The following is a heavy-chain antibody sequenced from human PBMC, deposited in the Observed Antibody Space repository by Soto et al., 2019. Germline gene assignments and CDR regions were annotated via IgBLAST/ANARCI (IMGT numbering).Heavy chain of an antibody. D-gene: IGHD6-13*01. Sequence: QVQLVESGGGVVQPGRSLRLSCAASGFTFSTYGMHWVRQAPGKGLEWVAVIGYDGTSKYYADSVKGRFTISRDNSKNTLYLQMNSLRAEDTAVYCCAKDTASSWPSWGQGTLVTVSS. J-gene: IGHJ4*02. CDR2: IGYDGTSK. CDR1: GFTFSTYG. CDR3: AKDTASSWPS. V-gene: IGHV3-30*18.